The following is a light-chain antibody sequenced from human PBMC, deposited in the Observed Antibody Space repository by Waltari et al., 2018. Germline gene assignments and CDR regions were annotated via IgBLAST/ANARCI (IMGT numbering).Light chain of an antibody. CDR3: QQYENLPLT. CDR2: DAS. Sequence: DIQMTQSPSSLSASVGDRVTITCQASHNIDDHLNWFQQKPGKAPKLLIYDASVLEAGVPSRFSGGGSGTHFTFTITNLQPDDFGTYYCQQYENLPLTFGGGTKVDI. CDR1: HNIDDH. J-gene: IGKJ4*01. V-gene: IGKV1-33*01.